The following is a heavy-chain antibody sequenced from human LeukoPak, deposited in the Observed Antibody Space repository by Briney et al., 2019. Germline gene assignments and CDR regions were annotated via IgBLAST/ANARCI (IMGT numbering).Heavy chain of an antibody. CDR1: GFTFSSHS. D-gene: IGHD3-16*01. J-gene: IGHJ3*02. Sequence: PGGSLRLSCAASGFTFSSHSMNWVRQAPGKGLEWVSYISSSSSTIYYADSVKGRFTISRDNAKNSLYLQMNSLRAEDTAVYYCARDLRLGELSFDAFDIWGQGTMVTVSS. CDR3: ARDLRLGELSFDAFDI. V-gene: IGHV3-48*04. CDR2: ISSSSSTI.